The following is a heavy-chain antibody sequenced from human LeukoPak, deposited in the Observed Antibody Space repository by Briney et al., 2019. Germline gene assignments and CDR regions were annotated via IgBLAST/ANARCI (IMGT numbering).Heavy chain of an antibody. Sequence: GASVKVSCKGSTYTFTRYGISWVRQAPGQGLERMGWINGYNGNTNYAQKFLGRVSMTADTATSTAYMELRSLTSDDTAMYYCARSGRGTYYYFDLWGQGTLVTVSS. V-gene: IGHV1-18*01. D-gene: IGHD5-12*01. J-gene: IGHJ4*02. CDR1: TYTFTRYG. CDR3: ARSGRGTYYYFDL. CDR2: INGYNGNT.